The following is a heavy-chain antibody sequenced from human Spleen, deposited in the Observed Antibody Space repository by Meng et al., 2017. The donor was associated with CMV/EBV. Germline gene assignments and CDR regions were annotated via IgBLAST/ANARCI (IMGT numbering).Heavy chain of an antibody. CDR3: ARLGSYTYYYYGMDV. Sequence: GESLKISCAASGFTFRTYEMNWVRQAPGKGLEWVSVIYSGGSATYHADSVKGRFNISRDNSKNMVYLHMNSLRADDTARYYCARLGSYTYYYYGMDVWGQGTTVTVSS. D-gene: IGHD1-26*01. CDR2: IYSGGSAT. J-gene: IGHJ6*02. CDR1: GFTFRTYE. V-gene: IGHV3-23*03.